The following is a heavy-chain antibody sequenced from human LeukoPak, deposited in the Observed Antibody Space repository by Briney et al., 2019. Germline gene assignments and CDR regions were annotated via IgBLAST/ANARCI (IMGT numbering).Heavy chain of an antibody. J-gene: IGHJ4*02. CDR1: GFTFSSYA. CDR2: ISYDGSNK. V-gene: IGHV3-30*14. D-gene: IGHD3-10*01. CDR3: ARNPRAEGSGSYYFFDY. Sequence: GGSLRLSCAASGFTFSSYAMHWVRQAPGKGLEWVAVISYDGSNKYYADSVKGRFTISRDNSKNTLYLQMNSLRAEDTAVYYCARNPRAEGSGSYYFFDYRGQGTLGTGPS.